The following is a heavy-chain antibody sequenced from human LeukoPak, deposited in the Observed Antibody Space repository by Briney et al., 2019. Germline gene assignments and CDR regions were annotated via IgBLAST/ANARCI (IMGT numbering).Heavy chain of an antibody. J-gene: IGHJ5*02. CDR3: ARHPDIVVVPADDWCDP. Sequence: GESLKISCKGSGYNFTSYCNSWVRQMPGQGLEWKGRIDPSDSYTNYSPSFQGNVTISAEKSISTAYLQWSSLKASHTAMYYCARHPDIVVVPADDWCDPWGQGTLVTVSS. CDR1: GYNFTSYC. D-gene: IGHD2-2*01. V-gene: IGHV5-10-1*01. CDR2: IDPSDSYT.